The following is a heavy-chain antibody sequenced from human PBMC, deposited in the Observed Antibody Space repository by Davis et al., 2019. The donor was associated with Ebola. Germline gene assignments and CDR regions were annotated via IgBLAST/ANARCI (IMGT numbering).Heavy chain of an antibody. CDR1: GFTFSSYE. D-gene: IGHD3-3*01. Sequence: PGGSLRLSCAASGFTFSSYEMNWVRQAPGKGLEWVSYISSSGSTIYYADSVKGRFTISRDNAKNSLYLQMNSLRAEDTAVYYCARGQYDFWSGYYTGDYYGMDVWGQGTTVTVSS. V-gene: IGHV3-48*03. J-gene: IGHJ6*02. CDR3: ARGQYDFWSGYYTGDYYGMDV. CDR2: ISSSGSTI.